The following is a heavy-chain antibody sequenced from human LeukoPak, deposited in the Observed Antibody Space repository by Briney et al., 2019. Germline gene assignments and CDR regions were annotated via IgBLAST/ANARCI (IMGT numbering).Heavy chain of an antibody. CDR3: ARGGDWSDPGWFDP. D-gene: IGHD2-21*02. V-gene: IGHV4-59*01. Sequence: SETLSLTCSVSCVSICNYYWTWIRQPPGKGLQWFGYIYYSGATTYNASLKSRVTISLDTSKNQFSLKLTSVTAADTAVYYCARGGDWSDPGWFDPWGQGALVTVSS. CDR2: IYYSGAT. CDR1: CVSICNYY. J-gene: IGHJ5*02.